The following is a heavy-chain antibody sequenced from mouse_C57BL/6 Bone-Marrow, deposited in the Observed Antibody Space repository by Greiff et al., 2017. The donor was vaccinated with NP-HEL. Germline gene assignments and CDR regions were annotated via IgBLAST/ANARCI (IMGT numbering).Heavy chain of an antibody. D-gene: IGHD2-4*01. CDR1: GFTFSSYG. CDR2: ISSGGSYT. Sequence: EVMLVESGGDLVKPGGSLKLSFAASGFTFSSYGLSWVRQTPDNRLEWVATISSGGSYTYYPDRVTGRFPLSRDNAKNTLYLQMSSLKSEDTAMYYCARGYDYEGFAYWGQGTLVTVSA. J-gene: IGHJ3*01. V-gene: IGHV5-6*01. CDR3: ARGYDYEGFAY.